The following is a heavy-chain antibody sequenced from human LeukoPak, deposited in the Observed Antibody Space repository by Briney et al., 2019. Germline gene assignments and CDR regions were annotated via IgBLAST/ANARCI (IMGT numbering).Heavy chain of an antibody. CDR1: GYSISSGHY. V-gene: IGHV4-38-2*02. D-gene: IGHD1-26*01. Sequence: SETLSLTCTVSGYSISSGHYWGWIRQPPGKGLEWIGSMYHSGSTYYNPSLKSRVTISVDTSKNQFSLKLSSVTAADTAVYYCARGDSGYFDYWGQGTLVTVSS. CDR3: ARGDSGYFDY. CDR2: MYHSGST. J-gene: IGHJ4*02.